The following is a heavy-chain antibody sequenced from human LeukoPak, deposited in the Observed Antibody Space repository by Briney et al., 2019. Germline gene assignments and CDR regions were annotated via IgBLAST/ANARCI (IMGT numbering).Heavy chain of an antibody. CDR2: IIYSGGAT. J-gene: IGHJ4*02. V-gene: IGHV3-23*01. Sequence: VGSLRLSCAASGFTFSTSAMTWVRQGPGTGLEFVASIIYSGGATYYAGSVKGRFTISRDNSKNTLYLQMNSLRAEDTALYYWAKDGLYYDGSEHVYYFDSWGQGTLVTVSS. D-gene: IGHD3-16*01. CDR3: AKDGLYYDGSEHVYYFDS. CDR1: GFTFSTSA.